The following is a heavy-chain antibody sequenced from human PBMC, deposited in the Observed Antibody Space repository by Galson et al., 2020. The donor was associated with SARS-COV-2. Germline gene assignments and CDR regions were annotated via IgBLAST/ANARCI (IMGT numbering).Heavy chain of an antibody. CDR3: ARAHYDSSGSEPDY. CDR1: GYTFTTFD. Sequence: ASVKVSCKASGYTFTTFDINWVRQATGQGLEWLGWMNPNSGNTAYAQKFQGRVTMTRNTSISTAYMELSSLRSEDTAVYYCARAHYDSSGSEPDYWGQGTLVTVSS. J-gene: IGHJ4*02. V-gene: IGHV1-8*02. D-gene: IGHD3-22*01. CDR2: MNPNSGNT.